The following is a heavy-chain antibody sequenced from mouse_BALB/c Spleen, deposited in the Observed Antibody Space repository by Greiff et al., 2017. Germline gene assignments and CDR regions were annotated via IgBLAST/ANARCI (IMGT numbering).Heavy chain of an antibody. Sequence: DVQLVESGGDLVKPGGSLKLSCAASGFTFSSYGMSWVRQTPDKRLEWVATISSGGSYTYYPDSVKGRFTISRDNAKNTLYLQMSSLKSEDTAMYYCAREAGSRFAYWGQGTLVTVSA. J-gene: IGHJ3*01. CDR3: AREAGSRFAY. CDR2: ISSGGSYT. V-gene: IGHV5-6*01. CDR1: GFTFSSYG.